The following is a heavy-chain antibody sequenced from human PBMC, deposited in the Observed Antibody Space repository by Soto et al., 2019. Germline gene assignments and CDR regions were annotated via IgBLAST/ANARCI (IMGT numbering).Heavy chain of an antibody. D-gene: IGHD3-10*01. Sequence: GESLKISCKGSGYSFTSYWIGWVRQMPGKGLEWMGIIYPGDSDTRYSPSFQGQVTISADKSISTAHLQWSSLKASDTAMYYCARHVSGSAGSNYYGMDVWGQGTTVTVSS. CDR2: IYPGDSDT. CDR1: GYSFTSYW. J-gene: IGHJ6*02. V-gene: IGHV5-51*01. CDR3: ARHVSGSAGSNYYGMDV.